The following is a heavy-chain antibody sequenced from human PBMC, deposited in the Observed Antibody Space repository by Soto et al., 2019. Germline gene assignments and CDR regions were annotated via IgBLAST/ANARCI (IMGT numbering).Heavy chain of an antibody. D-gene: IGHD6-13*01. CDR2: ISYDGSNK. V-gene: IGHV3-30-3*01. J-gene: IGHJ4*02. Sequence: GGSLRLSCAASGFTFSSYAMHWVRQAPGKGLEWVAVISYDGSNKYYADSVKGRFTISRDNSKNTLYLQMNSLRAEDTAVYYCARKAAAGIPNLYYFDYWGQGTLVTVSS. CDR1: GFTFSSYA. CDR3: ARKAAAGIPNLYYFDY.